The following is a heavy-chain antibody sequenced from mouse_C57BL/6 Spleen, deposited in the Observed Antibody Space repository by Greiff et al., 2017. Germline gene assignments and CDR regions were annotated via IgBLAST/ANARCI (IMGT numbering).Heavy chain of an antibody. CDR1: GFTFSSYG. D-gene: IGHD2-4*01. Sequence: EVKLMESGGDLVKPGGSLKLSCAASGFTFSSYGMSWVRQTPDKRLEWVATISSGGSYNYYPDSVKGRFTISSDNAKNPLYLQMSSLKAEDTAMYYCARQVVITTCYYFDYWGQGTTLTVSS. J-gene: IGHJ2*01. CDR2: ISSGGSYN. V-gene: IGHV5-6*01. CDR3: ARQVVITTCYYFDY.